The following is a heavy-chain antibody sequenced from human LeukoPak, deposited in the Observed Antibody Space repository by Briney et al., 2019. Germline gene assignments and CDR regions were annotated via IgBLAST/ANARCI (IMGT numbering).Heavy chain of an antibody. V-gene: IGHV3-43*01. J-gene: IGHJ1*01. Sequence: GGSLTLSCAASGFSFDQYTLHWDRQAPGQGLESVSLISWDGGSRDYADSVKGRFTISRDNSKNSLYLQMNSLRTEDTALYYCAKDLDSSGYRFYFRHWGQGTLVTVSS. CDR1: GFSFDQYT. D-gene: IGHD3-22*01. CDR3: AKDLDSSGYRFYFRH. CDR2: ISWDGGSR.